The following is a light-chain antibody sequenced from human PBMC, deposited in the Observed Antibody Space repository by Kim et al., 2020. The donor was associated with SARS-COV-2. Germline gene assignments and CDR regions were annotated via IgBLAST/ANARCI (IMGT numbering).Light chain of an antibody. CDR1: SLRSYY. CDR2: GRN. CDR3: QSRDSGGNVV. J-gene: IGLJ2*01. V-gene: IGLV3-19*01. Sequence: SSELTQDPAVSVALGQTVRITCQGDSLRSYYATGYQQKPRQDPLLVIFGRNNRPSGIPDRFSGSTSGNTASLTISAAQAEDEADFYCQSRDSGGNVVFGGGTKLTVL.